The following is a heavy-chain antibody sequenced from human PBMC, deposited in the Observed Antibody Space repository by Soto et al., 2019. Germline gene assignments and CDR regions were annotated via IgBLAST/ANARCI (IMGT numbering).Heavy chain of an antibody. CDR1: GYAFTNYG. CDR2: ISAHNGNT. V-gene: IGHV1-18*01. J-gene: IGHJ4*02. Sequence: QVNLVQSGAEVKKPGASVKVSCKGSGYAFTNYGITWVRQAPGQGLEWMGWISAHNGNTNYAQKLQGRVTVTRDTSTSTAYIELRSLRSDDTAVYYCARGRDGDYWGQGALVTVSS. CDR3: ARGRDGDY.